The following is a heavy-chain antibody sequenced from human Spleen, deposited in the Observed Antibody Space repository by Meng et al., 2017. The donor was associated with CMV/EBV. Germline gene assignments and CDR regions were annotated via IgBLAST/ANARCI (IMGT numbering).Heavy chain of an antibody. CDR3: ARTSSDTSGYSRDYFDY. CDR2: INPNSGGT. D-gene: IGHD3-22*01. J-gene: IGHJ4*02. V-gene: IGHV1-2*02. Sequence: ASVKVSCKASGYTFTGYYIHWLRQAPGQGLEWMGWINPNSGGTNYAQKVQGRVTLTRDTSISTAYMELSSLRSDDTAVYYCARTSSDTSGYSRDYFDYWGQGTLVTVSS. CDR1: GYTFTGYY.